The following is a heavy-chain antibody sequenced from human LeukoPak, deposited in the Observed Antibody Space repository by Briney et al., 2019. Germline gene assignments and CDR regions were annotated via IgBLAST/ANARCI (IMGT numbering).Heavy chain of an antibody. CDR1: GFTFSSYS. V-gene: IGHV3-7*01. CDR2: INQDGSVI. J-gene: IGHJ4*02. Sequence: GGSLRLSCAASGFTFSSYSMNWVRQAPGKGLEWVANINQDGSVIYYVDSLKGRFTISRDNAKKSVHLQMNSLRVEDTAVYLCARIGYSSSSLDYWGQGTLVTVSS. CDR3: ARIGYSSSSLDY. D-gene: IGHD2-2*01.